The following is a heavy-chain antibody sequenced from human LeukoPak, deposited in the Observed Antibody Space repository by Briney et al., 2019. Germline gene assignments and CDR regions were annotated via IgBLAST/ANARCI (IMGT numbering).Heavy chain of an antibody. CDR2: INPADSDT. J-gene: IGHJ4*02. Sequence: GESLKISCQGSGYTFTNNWIGWVHQMPGKGLEWMGIINPADSDTRYGPSLQGQVAISADKSINTAYLQWSSLKASDTAIYFCVWGTGGYRYEYWGQGTLVTVSS. CDR1: GYTFTNNW. D-gene: IGHD5-18*01. CDR3: VWGTGGYRYEY. V-gene: IGHV5-51*07.